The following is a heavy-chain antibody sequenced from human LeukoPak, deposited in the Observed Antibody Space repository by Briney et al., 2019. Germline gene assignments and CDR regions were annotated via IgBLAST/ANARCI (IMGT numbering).Heavy chain of an antibody. CDR1: GFTFSSYA. Sequence: GGSLRLSCAASGFTFSSYAMSWVRQAPAKGLEWVSAISGGGGRTYCADSVKGRFTISRDNTNNTLYLQMNSLRAEDTAVYYCAKATDDYGVYLYFDYWGQGTLVTVSS. V-gene: IGHV3-23*01. CDR2: ISGGGGRT. D-gene: IGHD4-17*01. J-gene: IGHJ4*02. CDR3: AKATDDYGVYLYFDY.